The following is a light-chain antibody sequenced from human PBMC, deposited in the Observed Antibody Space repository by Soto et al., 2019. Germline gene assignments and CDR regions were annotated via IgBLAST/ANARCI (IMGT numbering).Light chain of an antibody. V-gene: IGLV2-8*01. CDR3: SSYAGSNNFVV. Sequence: QSALTQPPSAPGSPGQSVTISCTGTSSDVGGYNYVSWYQQHPGKAPKLMIYEVSKRPSGVPDRFSGSKSGNTASLTVSGLQAEDEADHYCSSYAGSNNFVVFGGGTKLTVL. J-gene: IGLJ2*01. CDR2: EVS. CDR1: SSDVGGYNY.